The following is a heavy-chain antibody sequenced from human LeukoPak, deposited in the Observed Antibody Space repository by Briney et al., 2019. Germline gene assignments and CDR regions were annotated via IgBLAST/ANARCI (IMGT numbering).Heavy chain of an antibody. V-gene: IGHV1-3*01. Sequence: ASVKVSCKASGYTFTSYAMHWVRQAPGQRLEWMGWINAGNGNTKYSQKFQGRVTITRDTSASTAYMELSSLRSEDTAVYYCARAPCSGGSCPEPYDYWGQGTLVTVSS. D-gene: IGHD2-15*01. CDR2: INAGNGNT. CDR1: GYTFTSYA. CDR3: ARAPCSGGSCPEPYDY. J-gene: IGHJ4*02.